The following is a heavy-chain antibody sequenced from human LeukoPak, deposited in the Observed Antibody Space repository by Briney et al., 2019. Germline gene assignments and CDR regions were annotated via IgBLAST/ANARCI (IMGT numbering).Heavy chain of an antibody. CDR3: AGDSSGYTDSFFDY. CDR1: GGTFSSYD. Sequence: SVKVSCTASGGTFSSYDISWVRQAPGQGLEWMGGIIPIFGTANYAQKFQGRVTITADESTSTAYIELSSLRSEDTAVYYCAGDSSGYTDSFFDYWGQGTLVTVSS. D-gene: IGHD3-22*01. CDR2: IIPIFGTA. V-gene: IGHV1-69*01. J-gene: IGHJ4*02.